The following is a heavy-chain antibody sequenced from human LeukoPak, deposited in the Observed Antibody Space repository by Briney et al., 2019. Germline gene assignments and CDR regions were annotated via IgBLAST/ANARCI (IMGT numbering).Heavy chain of an antibody. CDR3: AGGGDPIVGATYYFDY. V-gene: IGHV3-21*01. D-gene: IGHD1-26*01. CDR2: ISSSSSYI. CDR1: GFTFSSYS. J-gene: IGHJ4*02. Sequence: GGSLRLSCAASGFTFSSYSMNWVRQAPGKGLEWVSSISSSSSYIYYADSVKGRFTISRDNAKNSLYLQMNSLRAEDTAVYYCAGGGDPIVGATYYFDYWGQGTLVTVSS.